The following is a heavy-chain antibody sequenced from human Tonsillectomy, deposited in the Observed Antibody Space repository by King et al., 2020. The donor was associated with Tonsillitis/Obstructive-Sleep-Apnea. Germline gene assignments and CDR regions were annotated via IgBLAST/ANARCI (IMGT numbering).Heavy chain of an antibody. CDR2: ISYDEYDQ. CDR3: ARDRCTGRSCYFDY. Sequence: VQLVESGGGVVQPGRSLRLSCAASGFTFSTSAMHWVRQAPGKGLEWVSVISYDEYDQYYADSVKGRFTISRENSKNMLYLQMKSLKTEDTAIYYCARDRCTGRSCYFDYWGQGTLATVSS. D-gene: IGHD2-15*01. V-gene: IGHV3-30*04. J-gene: IGHJ4*02. CDR1: GFTFSTSA.